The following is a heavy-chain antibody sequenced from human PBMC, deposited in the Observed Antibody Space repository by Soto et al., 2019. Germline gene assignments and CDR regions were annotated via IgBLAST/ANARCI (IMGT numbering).Heavy chain of an antibody. Sequence: PGGSLRLSCAASGFTFSSYGMHWVRQAPGEGLEWVAVISYDGSNKYYADSVKGRFTISRDNSKNTLYLQMNSLRAEDTAVYYCAKIPGRLGITGTPPRIDYYYGMDVWGQGTTVTVSS. J-gene: IGHJ6*02. D-gene: IGHD1-20*01. CDR3: AKIPGRLGITGTPPRIDYYYGMDV. V-gene: IGHV3-30*18. CDR1: GFTFSSYG. CDR2: ISYDGSNK.